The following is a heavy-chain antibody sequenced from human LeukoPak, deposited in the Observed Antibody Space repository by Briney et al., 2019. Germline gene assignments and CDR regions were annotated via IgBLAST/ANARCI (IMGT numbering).Heavy chain of an antibody. CDR3: AKGLGSNWPGARVFDH. V-gene: IGHV3-23*01. D-gene: IGHD6-13*01. J-gene: IGHJ4*02. CDR1: GFTFSDYA. CDR2: ISGGGGGI. Sequence: GGSLRLSCAASGFTFSDYAMSWVRQAPGKELEWLSVISGGGGGINYADSVKGRFTISRDNSKNTLSLQMNSLRAEDTAVYYCAKGLGSNWPGARVFDHWGQGTLVTVSS.